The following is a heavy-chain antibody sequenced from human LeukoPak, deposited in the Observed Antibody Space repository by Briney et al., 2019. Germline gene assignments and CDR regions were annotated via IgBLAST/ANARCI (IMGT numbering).Heavy chain of an antibody. D-gene: IGHD3-10*01. Sequence: ASVKVSCKASGYTFTSYGISWVRQAPGQGLEWMGWINPNSGGTNYAQKFQGRVTMTRDTSISTAYMELSRLRSDDTAVYYCALMESNYYGSGSYLEIDYWGQGTLVTVSS. J-gene: IGHJ4*02. CDR3: ALMESNYYGSGSYLEIDY. CDR1: GYTFTSYG. CDR2: INPNSGGT. V-gene: IGHV1-2*02.